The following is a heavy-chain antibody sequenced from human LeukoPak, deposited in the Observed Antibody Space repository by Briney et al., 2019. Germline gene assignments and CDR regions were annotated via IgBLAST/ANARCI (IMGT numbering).Heavy chain of an antibody. CDR1: GGSISSYY. J-gene: IGHJ4*02. Sequence: PETLSLTCTVSGGSISSYYWSWIRQPPGKGLEWIGYIYYSGSTNYNPSLKSRVTISVDTSKNQFSLKLSSVTAADTAVYYCARLRSYDSSGYDPSPKYYFDYWGQGTLVTVSS. CDR3: ARLRSYDSSGYDPSPKYYFDY. V-gene: IGHV4-59*08. D-gene: IGHD3-22*01. CDR2: IYYSGST.